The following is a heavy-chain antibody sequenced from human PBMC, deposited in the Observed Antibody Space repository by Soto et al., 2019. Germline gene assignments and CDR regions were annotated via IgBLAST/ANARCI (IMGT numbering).Heavy chain of an antibody. J-gene: IGHJ4*02. Sequence: PGGSLRLSCAASGFTFSSYGMHWVRQAPGKGLEWVAVISYDGSNKYYADSVKGRFTISRDNSKNTLYLQMNSLRAEDTAVYYCAKDQAASNYYDSSGYWDYWGQGTLVTVSS. CDR1: GFTFSSYG. V-gene: IGHV3-30*18. CDR3: AKDQAASNYYDSSGYWDY. D-gene: IGHD3-22*01. CDR2: ISYDGSNK.